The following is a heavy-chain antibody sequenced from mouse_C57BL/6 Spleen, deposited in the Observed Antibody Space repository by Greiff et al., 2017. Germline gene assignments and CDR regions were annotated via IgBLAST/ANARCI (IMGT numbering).Heavy chain of an antibody. CDR2: ISDGGSYT. CDR1: GFTFSSYA. CDR3: ARESSSFGFDY. J-gene: IGHJ2*01. D-gene: IGHD1-1*01. V-gene: IGHV5-4*01. Sequence: DVKLVESGGGLVKPGGSLKLSCAASGFTFSSYAMSWVRQTPEKRLEWVATISDGGSYTYYPDNVKGRFTISRDTAKNNLYLQMSHLKSEDTAMYYCARESSSFGFDYWGQGTTLTVSS.